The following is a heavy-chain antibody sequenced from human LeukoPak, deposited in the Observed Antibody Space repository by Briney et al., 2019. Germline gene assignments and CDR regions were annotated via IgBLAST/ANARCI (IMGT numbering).Heavy chain of an antibody. CDR1: GFTFSNYE. CDR3: AKDATPALGTVYMDV. Sequence: QPGGSLRLSCAASGFTFSNYEMNWVRQAPGKGLEWILHISNFGDIIHYADSVEGRFTISRDNDKNSIYLQMNSLRAEDTAVYYCAKDATPALGTVYMDVWGKGTTVTISS. J-gene: IGHJ6*03. V-gene: IGHV3-48*03. D-gene: IGHD6-13*01. CDR2: ISNFGDII.